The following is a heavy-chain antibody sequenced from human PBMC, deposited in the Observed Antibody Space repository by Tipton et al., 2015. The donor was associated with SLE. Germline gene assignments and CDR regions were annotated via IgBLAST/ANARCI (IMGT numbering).Heavy chain of an antibody. CDR3: ASGTTTQLDDYFYYHIDV. Sequence: LRLSCSVSGGSVSGHYWSWIRQPPGKRLEWIGYIYNIGSTSSNPPLKSRLTLSIDPSKNQFSLKLSSVTAADTAVYYCASGTTTQLDDYFYYHIDVWGKGTTVTVSS. CDR1: GGSVSGHY. CDR2: IYNIGST. V-gene: IGHV4-59*02. D-gene: IGHD4-11*01. J-gene: IGHJ6*03.